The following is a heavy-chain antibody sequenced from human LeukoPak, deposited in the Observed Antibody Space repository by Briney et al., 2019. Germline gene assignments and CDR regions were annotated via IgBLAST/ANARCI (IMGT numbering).Heavy chain of an antibody. J-gene: IGHJ4*02. V-gene: IGHV3-15*01. CDR2: IKSKTDGGTT. Sequence: GGSLRLSCAASGFTFSNAWMSWVRQAPGKGLEWVGRIKSKTDGGTTDYAAPVKGRFTISRDDSKNTLYLQMNSLKTEDTAVYYCTTAIVVVVAAPVHFDYWGQGTLVTVSS. D-gene: IGHD2-15*01. CDR3: TTAIVVVVAAPVHFDY. CDR1: GFTFSNAW.